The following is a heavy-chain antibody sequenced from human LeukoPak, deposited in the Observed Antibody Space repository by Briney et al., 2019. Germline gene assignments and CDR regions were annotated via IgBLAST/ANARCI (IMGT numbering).Heavy chain of an antibody. Sequence: GGSLRLSCAASGFTFNTYTMNWVRQAPGKGLEWVSYISGSSGIIDYADSVRGRFTISRDNAKNTLYLQMNSLRAEDTAVYYCARGNRGDYDYWGQGTLVTVSS. CDR2: ISGSSGII. CDR3: ARGNRGDYDY. V-gene: IGHV3-48*01. CDR1: GFTFNTYT. D-gene: IGHD4-17*01. J-gene: IGHJ4*02.